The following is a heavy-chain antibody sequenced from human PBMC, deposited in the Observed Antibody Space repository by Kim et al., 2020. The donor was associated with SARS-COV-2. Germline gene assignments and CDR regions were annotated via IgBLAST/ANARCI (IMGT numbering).Heavy chain of an antibody. Sequence: GGSLRLSCAASGFTVSSNYMSWVRQAPGKGLEWVSVIYSGGSTYYAASLKGRFTISRDNSKNTLYLHINSLRAEDTAVYYCAALPTGAYWGQGTLVTVSS. CDR3: AALPTGAY. J-gene: IGHJ4*02. V-gene: IGHV3-53*01. CDR1: GFTVSSNY. D-gene: IGHD1-1*01. CDR2: IYSGGST.